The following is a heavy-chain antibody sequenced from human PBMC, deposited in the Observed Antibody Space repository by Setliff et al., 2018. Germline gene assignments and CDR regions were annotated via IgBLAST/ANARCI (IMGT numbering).Heavy chain of an antibody. J-gene: IGHJ6*03. D-gene: IGHD3-9*01. V-gene: IGHV3-74*01. CDR3: AALDWVENFYNVDV. Sequence: GGSLRLSCTVYGFSFNKYWMYWVRQAPGKGLEWVSRINGDATIAHYADSVKGRFTISRDNARNALYLQMVSLRGEDTGVYFCAALDWVENFYNVDVWGKGTTVTVSS. CDR2: INGDATIA. CDR1: GFSFNKYW.